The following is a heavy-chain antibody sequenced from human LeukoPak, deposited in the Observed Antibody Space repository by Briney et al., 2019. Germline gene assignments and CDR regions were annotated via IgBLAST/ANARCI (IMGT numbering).Heavy chain of an antibody. CDR3: ARVVQGFDDFEI. J-gene: IGHJ3*02. Sequence: PSETLPLTCTVSGGSISSYYWSWIRQPPGKGLEWIGEINHSGSTNYNPSLKNRVTISVDTSKNQFSLKLSSVTAADTAVYYCARVVQGFDDFEIWGQGTMVTVSS. V-gene: IGHV4-34*01. CDR2: INHSGST. D-gene: IGHD2-2*01. CDR1: GGSISSYY.